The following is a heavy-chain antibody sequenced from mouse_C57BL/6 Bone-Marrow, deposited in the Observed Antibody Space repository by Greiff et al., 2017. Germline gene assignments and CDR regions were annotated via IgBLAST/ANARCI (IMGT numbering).Heavy chain of an antibody. V-gene: IGHV1-54*01. CDR2: INPGSGGT. Sequence: VQLQQSGAELVRPGTSVKVSCKASGYAFTNYLIEWVKQRPGQGLEWIGVINPGSGGTNYNEKFKGKATLTADKSSSTAYMQLSSLTSEDSAVYFCARIYYYGSSLYYYAMDYWGQGTSVTVSS. J-gene: IGHJ4*01. CDR1: GYAFTNYL. CDR3: ARIYYYGSSLYYYAMDY. D-gene: IGHD1-1*01.